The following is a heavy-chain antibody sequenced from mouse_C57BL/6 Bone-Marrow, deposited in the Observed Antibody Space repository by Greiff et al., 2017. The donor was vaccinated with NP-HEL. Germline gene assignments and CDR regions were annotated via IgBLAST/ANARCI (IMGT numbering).Heavy chain of an antibody. CDR3: ASRIILRRYAMDY. CDR2: INPNNGGT. Sequence: EVKLQQSGPELVKPGASVKISCKASGYTFTDYYMNWVKQSHGKSLEWIGDINPNNGGTSYNQKFKGKATLTVDKSSSTAYMELRSLTSEDSAVYYCASRIILRRYAMDYWGQGTSVTVSS. J-gene: IGHJ4*01. D-gene: IGHD1-1*01. CDR1: GYTFTDYY. V-gene: IGHV1-26*01.